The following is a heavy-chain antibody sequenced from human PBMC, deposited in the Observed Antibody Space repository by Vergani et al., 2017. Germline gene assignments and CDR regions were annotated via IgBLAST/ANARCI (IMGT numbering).Heavy chain of an antibody. CDR2: INSDGSST. J-gene: IGHJ4*02. D-gene: IGHD6-13*01. CDR1: GFTFSDYY. V-gene: IGHV3-74*02. CDR3: ARVGIAAAGTVPDY. Sequence: VQLVESGGGLVKPGGSLRLSCAASGFTFSDYYMSWIRQAPGKGLEWVSRINSDGSSTSYADSVKGRFTISRDNAKNTLYLQMNSLRAEDTAVYYCARVGIAAAGTVPDYWGQGTLVTVSS.